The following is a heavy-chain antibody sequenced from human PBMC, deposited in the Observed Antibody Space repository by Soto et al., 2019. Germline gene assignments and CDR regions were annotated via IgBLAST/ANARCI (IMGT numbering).Heavy chain of an antibody. D-gene: IGHD2-15*01. CDR3: ATGVNYRPILV. CDR1: GFAVSRNH. V-gene: IGHV3-66*01. Sequence: EVQLVESGGGLVQPGGSLRLSCAASGFAVSRNHMTWVHQAPGKGLEWVSVIYSGGSTYYADSVKGSFTISRDNSENTLYLHMNTLRDEDTAVYYCATGVNYRPILVWGQGTLVTVSS. CDR2: IYSGGST. J-gene: IGHJ4*02.